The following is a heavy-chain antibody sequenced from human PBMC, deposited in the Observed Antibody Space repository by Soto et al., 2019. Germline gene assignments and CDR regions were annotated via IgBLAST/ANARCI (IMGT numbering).Heavy chain of an antibody. V-gene: IGHV6-1*01. J-gene: IGHJ4*02. CDR2: TYYRSKWYN. CDR1: GDSVSSQSAA. CDR3: ARENATPGVGSGWYPVDY. D-gene: IGHD6-19*01. Sequence: PSQTLSLTCAISGDSVSSQSAAWNWNRQSPSRGLEWLGRTYYRSKWYNDYAVSVKSRITINPDTSKNQFSLQLNSVTPEDTAVYYCARENATPGVGSGWYPVDYWGQGTLVTVSS.